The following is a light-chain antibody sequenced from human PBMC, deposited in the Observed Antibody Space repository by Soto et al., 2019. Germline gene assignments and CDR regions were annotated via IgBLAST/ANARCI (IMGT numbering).Light chain of an antibody. CDR1: QSLSRNY. V-gene: IGKV3-20*01. J-gene: IGKJ5*01. CDR2: GAS. Sequence: EIVLTQSPGTLSLSPGERATLSCRASQSLSRNYIAWYQHRPGQAPRLPIYGASSRATGIPDRFSGIGSGAVFTLTIAGLEPEDFAVYYCQQYDTSPPITFGQGTRLEIK. CDR3: QQYDTSPPIT.